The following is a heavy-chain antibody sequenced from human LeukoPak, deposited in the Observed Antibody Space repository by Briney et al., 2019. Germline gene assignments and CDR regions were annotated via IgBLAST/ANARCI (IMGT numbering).Heavy chain of an antibody. Sequence: SETLSLTCAVSGYSISRAFHWGWVRQSPGKGLECLGNIFHTGTTYYNPSLKSRLTISLDTSKNQFSLKLDSVTAADTAVYYCARAGPFCSGGSCNFDAWGQGTLVTVSS. D-gene: IGHD2-15*01. CDR1: GYSISRAFH. V-gene: IGHV4-38-2*01. J-gene: IGHJ4*02. CDR2: IFHTGTT. CDR3: ARAGPFCSGGSCNFDA.